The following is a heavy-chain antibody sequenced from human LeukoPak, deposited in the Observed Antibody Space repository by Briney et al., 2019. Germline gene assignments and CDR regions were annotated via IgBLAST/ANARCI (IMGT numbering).Heavy chain of an antibody. Sequence: PGGTLRLSCAASGFTFNTYGMSWVRQAPGKGLEWVSGISGSGGATYYADSVKGRFTISRDNSKNTLYLQMNSLRAEDTAVYYCAKPLLSGAFDYWGQGTLVTVSS. J-gene: IGHJ4*02. V-gene: IGHV3-23*01. D-gene: IGHD2/OR15-2a*01. CDR2: ISGSGGAT. CDR1: GFTFNTYG. CDR3: AKPLLSGAFDY.